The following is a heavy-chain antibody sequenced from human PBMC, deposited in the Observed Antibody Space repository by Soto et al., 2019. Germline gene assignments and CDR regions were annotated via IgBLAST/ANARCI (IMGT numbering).Heavy chain of an antibody. J-gene: IGHJ4*02. D-gene: IGHD4-4*01. V-gene: IGHV1-69*05. CDR3: ARDFDPMTTVTTYFDY. CDR1: RATCTSYA. CDR2: IIPIFGTA. Sequence: SVLFSFPASRATCTSYAVTCVQHPPCQGLEWMGGIIPIFGTANYAQKFQGRVTMTRDTSTSTVYMELSSLRSEDTAVYYCARDFDPMTTVTTYFDYWRQGTLVSGSA.